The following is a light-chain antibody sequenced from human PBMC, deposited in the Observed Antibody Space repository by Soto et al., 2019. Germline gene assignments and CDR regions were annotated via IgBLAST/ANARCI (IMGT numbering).Light chain of an antibody. CDR3: LQDYNYPRT. Sequence: AIQMTQSPASLSASLGDRVTITCRASQAIRSDLGWYQQKPGKAPKLLIYAASSLQSGVPPRFSGSGSGTDFTLTISSLQPEDFATYYCLQDYNYPRTFGQGTKVEI. J-gene: IGKJ1*01. V-gene: IGKV1-6*01. CDR1: QAIRSD. CDR2: AAS.